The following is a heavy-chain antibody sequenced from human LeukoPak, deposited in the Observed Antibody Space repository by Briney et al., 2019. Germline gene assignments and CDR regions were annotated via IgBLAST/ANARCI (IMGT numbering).Heavy chain of an antibody. J-gene: IGHJ4*02. CDR2: IYYSGST. Sequence: SETLSLTCTVSGGSISSGGYYWSWIRQHPGTGLEWIGYIYYSGSTYYNPSLKSRVTISVDTSKNQFSLKLSSATAADTAVYYCARKERSYYDSSGTFDYWGQGTLVTVSS. CDR1: GGSISSGGYY. D-gene: IGHD3-22*01. V-gene: IGHV4-31*03. CDR3: ARKERSYYDSSGTFDY.